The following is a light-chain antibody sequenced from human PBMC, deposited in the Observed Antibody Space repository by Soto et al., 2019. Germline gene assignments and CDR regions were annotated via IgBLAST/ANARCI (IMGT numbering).Light chain of an antibody. V-gene: IGKV3-15*01. CDR1: QSVSSN. J-gene: IGKJ1*01. CDR3: QQYNNWPRT. CDR2: GAS. Sequence: EIVMTQSAATLSVSPGERATVSCRASQSVSSNLAWYQQKPGQAPRLLIYGASTRATGIPARFSGSGSGTEFTLTISSLQSEDFAVYYCQQYNNWPRTFGQGTRWIS.